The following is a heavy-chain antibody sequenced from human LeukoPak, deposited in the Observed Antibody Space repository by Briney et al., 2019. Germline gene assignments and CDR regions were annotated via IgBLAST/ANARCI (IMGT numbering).Heavy chain of an antibody. CDR1: GFSFDDYG. CDR2: INWNGDSP. V-gene: IGHV3-20*04. CDR3: ARCSRSSTDCYSGFDI. Sequence: RPGGSLRLSCAASGFSFDDYGMSWVRQAPGKGVEWVSAINWNGDSPGLADFVRGRFNISSGNVKNTLFLQTNSLRAEHTALYYCARCSRSSTDCYSGFDIWGQGTMVTVSS. D-gene: IGHD2-2*02. J-gene: IGHJ3*02.